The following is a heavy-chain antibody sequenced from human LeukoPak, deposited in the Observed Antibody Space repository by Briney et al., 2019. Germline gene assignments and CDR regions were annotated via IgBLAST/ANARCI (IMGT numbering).Heavy chain of an antibody. Sequence: SVTVSCKASGGTFSSYAISWVRQAPGQGLEWMGGIIPIFGTANYAQKFQGRVTITADESTSTAYMELSSLRSEDTAVYYCAREKPVVVPAAIPNYYYYGMDVWGQGTTVTVSS. D-gene: IGHD2-2*02. CDR1: GGTFSSYA. V-gene: IGHV1-69*13. CDR3: AREKPVVVPAAIPNYYYYGMDV. J-gene: IGHJ6*02. CDR2: IIPIFGTA.